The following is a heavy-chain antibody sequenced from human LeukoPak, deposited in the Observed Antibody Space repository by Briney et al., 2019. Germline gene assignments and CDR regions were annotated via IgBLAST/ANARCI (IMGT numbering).Heavy chain of an antibody. D-gene: IGHD2-21*02. J-gene: IGHJ3*01. CDR1: GFTFSNYA. V-gene: IGHV3-23*01. CDR2: IRGNGAGP. Sequence: TGGSLRLSCSASGFTFSNYAMTWVRQAPGKGLEWVSDIRGNGAGPHYADSVRGRFIISRDNSKNTLYLQMNSLRAEDTAMYYCARDPNGDYVGSFEFWGQGTMVTVSS. CDR3: ARDPNGDYVGSFEF.